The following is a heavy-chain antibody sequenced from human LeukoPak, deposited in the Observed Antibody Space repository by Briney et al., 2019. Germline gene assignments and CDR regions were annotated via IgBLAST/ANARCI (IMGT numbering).Heavy chain of an antibody. CDR3: AREGFGTIFGVVIYAFDI. J-gene: IGHJ3*02. D-gene: IGHD3-3*01. Sequence: SETLSLTCTVSGGSISSYYWSWIRQPPGKGLEWIGYVYYSGSTNYNPSLKSRVTISVDTSKNQFSLKLSSVTAADTAVYYCAREGFGTIFGVVIYAFDIWGQGTMVTVSS. CDR1: GGSISSYY. V-gene: IGHV4-59*01. CDR2: VYYSGST.